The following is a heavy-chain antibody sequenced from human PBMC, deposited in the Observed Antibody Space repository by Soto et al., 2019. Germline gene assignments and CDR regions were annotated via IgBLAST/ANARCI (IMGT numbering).Heavy chain of an antibody. D-gene: IGHD2-15*01. Sequence: GGSLRLSCAASGFTFSSYAMHWVRQAPGKGLEWVAVISYDGSNKYYADSVKGRFTISRDNSKNTLYLQMNSLRAEDSAVYYCATHYPVSGYCSGGSCYSGMDVWGQGTTVTVSS. CDR1: GFTFSSYA. CDR2: ISYDGSNK. V-gene: IGHV3-30*04. J-gene: IGHJ6*02. CDR3: ATHYPVSGYCSGGSCYSGMDV.